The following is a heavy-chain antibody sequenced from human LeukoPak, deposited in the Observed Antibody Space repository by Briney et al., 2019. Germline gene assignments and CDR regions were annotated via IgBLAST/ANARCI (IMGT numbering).Heavy chain of an antibody. CDR3: ARAYKASGSYYPFDY. CDR2: INPSGGST. V-gene: IGHV1-46*01. J-gene: IGHJ4*02. D-gene: IGHD1-26*01. CDR1: GYTFTSYY. Sequence: ASVKVSCKASGYTFTSYYMHWVRQAPGQGLEWMGIINPSGGSTSYAQKFQGRVTMTRDTSTSTVYMELSSLRSEDTAVYYCARAYKASGSYYPFDYWGQGTLVTVSS.